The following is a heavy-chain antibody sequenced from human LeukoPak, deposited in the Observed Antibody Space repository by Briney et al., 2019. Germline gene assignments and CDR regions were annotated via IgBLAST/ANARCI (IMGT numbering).Heavy chain of an antibody. CDR3: ARDHNYAFNN. CDR2: IGIDSGNT. D-gene: IGHD1-1*01. Sequence: GGSLRLSCTASGFPFIEYSMNWVRQVPGKGLEWISYIGIDSGNTKYADSVRGRFTISADKAKNSLYLQMNSLRVEDTAVYYCARDHNYAFNNWGQGTLVSVAS. J-gene: IGHJ4*02. V-gene: IGHV3-48*01. CDR1: GFPFIEYS.